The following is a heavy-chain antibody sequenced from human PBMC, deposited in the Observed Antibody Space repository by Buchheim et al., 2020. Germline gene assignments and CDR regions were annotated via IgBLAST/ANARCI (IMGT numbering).Heavy chain of an antibody. CDR3: ARDGVFLEWGLYYYYYGMDV. CDR2: ISSSSSTI. D-gene: IGHD3-3*01. CDR1: GFTFSSYS. J-gene: IGHJ6*01. V-gene: IGHV3-48*04. Sequence: EVQLVESGGGLVQPGGSLRLSCAASGFTFSSYSMNWVRQAPGKGLEWVSYISSSSSTIYYADSVKGRFTISRDNAKNSLYLQMSSRRAEDTAVYYCARDGVFLEWGLYYYYYGMDVWGEGTT.